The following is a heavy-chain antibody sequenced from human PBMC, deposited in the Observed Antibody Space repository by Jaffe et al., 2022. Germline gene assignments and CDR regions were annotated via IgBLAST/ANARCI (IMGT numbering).Heavy chain of an antibody. CDR3: AKDVESGYSYGYYYFDY. Sequence: QVQLVESGGGVVQPGGSLRLSCAASGFTFSSYGMHWVRQAPGKGLEWVAFIRYDGSNKYYADSVKGRFTISRDNSKNTLYLQMNSLRAEDTAVYYCAKDVESGYSYGYYYFDYWGQGTLVTVSS. V-gene: IGHV3-30*02. CDR1: GFTFSSYG. CDR2: IRYDGSNK. J-gene: IGHJ4*02. D-gene: IGHD5-18*01.